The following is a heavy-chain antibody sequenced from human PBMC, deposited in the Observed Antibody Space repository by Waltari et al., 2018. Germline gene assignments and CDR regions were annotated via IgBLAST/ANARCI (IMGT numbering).Heavy chain of an antibody. V-gene: IGHV3-21*01. CDR1: GFTFSSYS. J-gene: IGHJ4*02. D-gene: IGHD3-3*01. CDR3: ARLYYDFWSGLDY. Sequence: EVQLVESGGGLVKPGGSLRLSCAASGFTFSSYSMNWVRQAPGKGLEGVSSISSSSSYIYYADSVKGRFTISRDNAKNSLYLQMNSLRAEDTAVYYCARLYYDFWSGLDYWGQGTLVTVSS. CDR2: ISSSSSYI.